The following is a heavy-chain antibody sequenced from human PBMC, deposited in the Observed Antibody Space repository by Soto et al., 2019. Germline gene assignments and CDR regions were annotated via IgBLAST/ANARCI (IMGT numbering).Heavy chain of an antibody. V-gene: IGHV3-30*03. CDR2: ISYDGSNK. CDR1: GFTFSSYG. D-gene: IGHD3-22*01. J-gene: IGHJ4*02. Sequence: PGGSLRLSCAASGFTFSSYGMHWVRQAPGKGLEWVAVISYDGSNKYYADSVKGRFTISRDNSKNTLYLQMNSLRAEDTAVYYCATNWGQYYYDSSGYYYYWGQGTLVTVSS. CDR3: ATNWGQYYYDSSGYYYY.